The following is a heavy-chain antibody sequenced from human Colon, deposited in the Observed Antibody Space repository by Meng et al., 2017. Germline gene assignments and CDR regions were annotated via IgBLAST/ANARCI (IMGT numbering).Heavy chain of an antibody. CDR1: GFTFSSYW. D-gene: IGHD6-19*01. J-gene: IGHJ6*02. V-gene: IGHV3-74*01. Sequence: GGSLRLSCAASGFTFSSYWMHWVRQAPGKGLVWVSRINSDGSSTSYADSVKGRFTISRDNAKNTLDLQMNSLRAEDTAVYYCATADYPGYSSGWYVVTHYYYYGMDVWGQGTTVTVSS. CDR3: ATADYPGYSSGWYVVTHYYYYGMDV. CDR2: INSDGSST.